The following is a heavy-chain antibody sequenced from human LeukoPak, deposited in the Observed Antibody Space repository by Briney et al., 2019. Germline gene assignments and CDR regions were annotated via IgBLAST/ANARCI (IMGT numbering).Heavy chain of an antibody. J-gene: IGHJ6*03. Sequence: GWSLRLSCAASGFTFSSYAMSWVRLAPGKGLEWVSAMSGSSPNTYYADSVNGGSTTARNNSKNALFLQMNSLRAEDTAVYYCAILGGVYNWGYGGLNYMDVWGKGTTVTVSS. CDR1: GFTFSSYA. D-gene: IGHD1-20*01. V-gene: IGHV3-23*01. CDR3: AILGGVYNWGYGGLNYMDV. CDR2: MSGSSPNT.